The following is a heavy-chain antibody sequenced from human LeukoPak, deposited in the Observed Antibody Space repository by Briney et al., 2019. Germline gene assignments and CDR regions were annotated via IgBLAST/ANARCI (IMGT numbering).Heavy chain of an antibody. CDR2: ISVSGGTT. V-gene: IGHV3-23*01. CDR1: GFTFSSYA. J-gene: IGHJ4*02. CDR3: ANRYCSGGSCSSY. Sequence: GGSLRLSCAASGFTFSSYAMHWVRQAPGKGLEWVSGISVSGGTTYYADSVEGRFTASRDNSKNTLYLQMNSLKAEDTAVYYCANRYCSGGSCSSYWGQGTLVIVSS. D-gene: IGHD2-15*01.